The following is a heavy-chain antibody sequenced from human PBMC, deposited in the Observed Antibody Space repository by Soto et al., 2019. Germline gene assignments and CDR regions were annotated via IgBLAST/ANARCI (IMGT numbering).Heavy chain of an antibody. D-gene: IGHD1-26*01. J-gene: IGHJ4*02. CDR1: GGSISSYY. Sequence: SETLSLTCTVSGGSISSYYWSWIRQPPGKGLEWIGYIYYSGSTNYNPSLKSRVTISVDTSKNQFSLKLSSVTAADTAVYYCERSSGSYSTEFDYWGQGTLVTVSS. CDR2: IYYSGST. CDR3: ERSSGSYSTEFDY. V-gene: IGHV4-59*01.